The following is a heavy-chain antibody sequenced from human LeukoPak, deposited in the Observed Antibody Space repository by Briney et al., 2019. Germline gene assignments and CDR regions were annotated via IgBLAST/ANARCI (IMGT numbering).Heavy chain of an antibody. D-gene: IGHD6-13*01. CDR1: GGSISSGSYY. CDR2: IYTSGST. V-gene: IGHV4-61*02. J-gene: IGHJ4*02. Sequence: SQTLSLTCTVSGGSISSGSYYWSWIRQPAGKGLEWIGRIYTSGSTNYNPSLKSRVTISVDTSKNQFSLKLSSVTAADTAVYYCARHRDDSVAGYDFWGQGTLVTVSS. CDR3: ARHRDDSVAGYDF.